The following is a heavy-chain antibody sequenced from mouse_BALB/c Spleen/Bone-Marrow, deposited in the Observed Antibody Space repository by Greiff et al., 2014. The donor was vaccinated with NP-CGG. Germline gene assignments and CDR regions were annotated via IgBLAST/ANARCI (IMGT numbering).Heavy chain of an antibody. CDR1: GYTFTSYY. Sequence: VQLQQSGAELVKPGASVKLSCKASGYTFTSYYMYWVKQRPGQGLEWIGEINPSNGGTNFNEKFKSKATLTVDKSSSTAYMQLSSLTSEDSAVYYCTGSYYGNYFDVWGAGTTVTVSS. CDR3: TGSYYGNYFDV. CDR2: INPSNGGT. J-gene: IGHJ1*01. D-gene: IGHD2-1*01. V-gene: IGHV1S81*02.